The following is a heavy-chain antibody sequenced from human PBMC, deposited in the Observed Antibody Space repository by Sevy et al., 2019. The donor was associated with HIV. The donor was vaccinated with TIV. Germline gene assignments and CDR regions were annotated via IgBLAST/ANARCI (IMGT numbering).Heavy chain of an antibody. D-gene: IGHD5-12*01. CDR2: ITRNSYEAYGGTT. Sequence: GGALRLSCTTSGFTFDDYAMSWFRQAPGKGLEWVAFITRNSYEAYGGTTEYAASVKGRFIISRDDSKRIAYLQMNSLKTKDPAVYYCSRGLATADTPEYYFDYWGQGNLVTVSS. J-gene: IGHJ4*02. CDR3: SRGLATADTPEYYFDY. CDR1: GFTFDDYA. V-gene: IGHV3-49*03.